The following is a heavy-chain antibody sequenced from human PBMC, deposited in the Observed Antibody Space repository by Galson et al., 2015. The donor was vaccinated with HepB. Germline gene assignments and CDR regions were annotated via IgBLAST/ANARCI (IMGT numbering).Heavy chain of an antibody. CDR1: GFTFSSYG. CDR3: ARDPSYCSSTSCGAAFDI. V-gene: IGHV3-33*01. CDR2: IWYDGSNK. Sequence: SLRLSCAASGFTFSSYGMHWVRQAPGKGLEWVAVIWYDGSNKYYADSVKGRFTISRDNSKNTLYLQMNCLRAEDTAVYYCARDPSYCSSTSCGAAFDIWGQGTMVTVSS. J-gene: IGHJ3*02. D-gene: IGHD2-2*01.